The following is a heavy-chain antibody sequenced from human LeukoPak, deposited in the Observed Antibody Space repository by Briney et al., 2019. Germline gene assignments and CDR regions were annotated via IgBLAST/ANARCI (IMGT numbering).Heavy chain of an antibody. CDR1: GFTISSNY. D-gene: IGHD3-9*01. V-gene: IGHV3-53*01. J-gene: IGHJ4*02. CDR3: ARAVYDISLDY. Sequence: PGGSLRLSCAASGFTISSNYMSWVRQAPGRGLEWVSIIYKDGSTYYSESMKGRFIISRDNSKNTLYLQMNSLRAEDTAVYYCARAVYDISLDYWGQGTLVTVSS. CDR2: IYKDGST.